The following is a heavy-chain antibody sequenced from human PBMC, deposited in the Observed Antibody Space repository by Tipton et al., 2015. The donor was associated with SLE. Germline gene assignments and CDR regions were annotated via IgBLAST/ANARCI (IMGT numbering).Heavy chain of an antibody. D-gene: IGHD3-10*01. CDR1: GGSVSSTGSY. Sequence: TLSLTCTVSGGSVSSTGSYWGWIRQPPGKGLEWFGSIYSNGYTYYNPSLKSRVTISLDTSKNQFSLKLSSATAADTAMYYCARGGAVYYYYYYMDVWGKGTTVTVSS. J-gene: IGHJ6*03. CDR2: IYSNGYT. V-gene: IGHV4-39*07. CDR3: ARGGAVYYYYYYMDV.